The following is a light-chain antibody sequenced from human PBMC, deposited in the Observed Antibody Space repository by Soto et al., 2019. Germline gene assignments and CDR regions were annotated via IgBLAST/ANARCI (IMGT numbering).Light chain of an antibody. CDR3: QAWDSSTVV. V-gene: IGLV3-1*01. CDR2: QDS. Sequence: SYELTQPRSVSVSPGQTASITSSGDKLGDKYACWYQQKPGQSPVLVIYQDSKRPSGIPERFSGSNSGNTATLTISGTQALDEADYYCQAWDSSTVVFGGGTQLTVL. J-gene: IGLJ2*01. CDR1: KLGDKY.